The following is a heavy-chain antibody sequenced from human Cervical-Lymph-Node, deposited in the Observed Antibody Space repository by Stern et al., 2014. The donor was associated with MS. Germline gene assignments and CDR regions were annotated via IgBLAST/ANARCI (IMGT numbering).Heavy chain of an antibody. J-gene: IGHJ6*02. CDR3: ARRSCSGNSCHMDV. CDR2: IFDSGDT. CDR1: GGSISSSTYS. D-gene: IGHD2-2*01. V-gene: IGHV4-39*01. Sequence: QVQLQESGPRLVKPSETLSLTCTVSGGSISSSTYSWAWIRQPPGKGLDWVGSIFDSGDTYYSPSLKGRVTISVDTSTNQFSLKLTSVTAADTAVYYCARRSCSGNSCHMDVWGQGTTVTVSS.